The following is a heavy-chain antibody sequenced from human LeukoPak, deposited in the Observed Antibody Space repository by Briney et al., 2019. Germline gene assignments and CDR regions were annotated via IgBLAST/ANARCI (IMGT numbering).Heavy chain of an antibody. D-gene: IGHD2-2*01. CDR1: GFSFSDYY. V-gene: IGHV3-11*01. Sequence: SLRLSCPASGFSFSDYYMSWVRQAPGKGLEWISYITNSGSTIYYAESVKGRFTISRDDAKNSLYLQMNNLRAEDTAVYYCARDRDCGTTTCSVDYWGQGTLVTVSS. J-gene: IGHJ4*02. CDR2: ITNSGSTI. CDR3: ARDRDCGTTTCSVDY.